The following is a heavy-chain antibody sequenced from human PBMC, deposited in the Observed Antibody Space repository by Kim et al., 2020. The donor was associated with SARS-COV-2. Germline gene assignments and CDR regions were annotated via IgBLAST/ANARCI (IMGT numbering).Heavy chain of an antibody. V-gene: IGHV3-66*01. Sequence: LEGRFTSARDNSKDTLYLQMNSLRAEDTAVYYCARGAGYIVVVPAAVDYWGQGTLVTVSS. D-gene: IGHD2-2*01. J-gene: IGHJ4*02. CDR3: ARGAGYIVVVPAAVDY.